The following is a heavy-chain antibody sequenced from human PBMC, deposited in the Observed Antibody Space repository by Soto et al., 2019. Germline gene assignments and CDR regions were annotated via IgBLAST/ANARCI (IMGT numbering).Heavy chain of an antibody. J-gene: IGHJ4*02. Sequence: PSETLSLTCSVSGDAISNYYWSWIRQTPGKGLEWIECVHDSGSTDYNPSLKGRVTMSLHTSKSQFSLNLSSVTAADSATYYCARGTRALITSFFAYWGQGIPVTVSS. CDR1: GDAISNYY. CDR3: ARGTRALITSFFAY. CDR2: VHDSGST. V-gene: IGHV4-59*01. D-gene: IGHD1-20*01.